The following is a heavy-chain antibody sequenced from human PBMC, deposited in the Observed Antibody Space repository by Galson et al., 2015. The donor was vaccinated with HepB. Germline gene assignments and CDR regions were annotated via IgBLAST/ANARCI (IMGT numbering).Heavy chain of an antibody. Sequence: SVKVSCKASGYTFTGYYMHWVRQAPGQGLEWMGWINPNSGGTNYAQKFQGRVTMTRDTSISTAYMELSRLRSDDTAVYYCARMGAYYDSSGFYFDYWGQGTLVTVSS. D-gene: IGHD3-22*01. CDR1: GYTFTGYY. CDR3: ARMGAYYDSSGFYFDY. CDR2: INPNSGGT. J-gene: IGHJ4*02. V-gene: IGHV1-2*02.